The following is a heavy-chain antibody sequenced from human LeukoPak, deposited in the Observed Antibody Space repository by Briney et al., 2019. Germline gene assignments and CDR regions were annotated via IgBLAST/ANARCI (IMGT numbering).Heavy chain of an antibody. V-gene: IGHV3-11*01. D-gene: IGHD4-17*01. CDR3: ARDGAAVTTHLGFFQH. J-gene: IGHJ1*01. Sequence: GGSLRLSCAVSGFTFSDYYMSWIRQAPGKGLEWVSYISSSGTTIYYADSVKGRFTISGDNTKNSLFLQMNSLRAEDTAVYYCARDGAAVTTHLGFFQHWGQGTLVTVSS. CDR1: GFTFSDYY. CDR2: ISSSGTTI.